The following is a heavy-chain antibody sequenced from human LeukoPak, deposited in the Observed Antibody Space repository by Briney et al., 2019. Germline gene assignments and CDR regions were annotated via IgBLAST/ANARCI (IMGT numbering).Heavy chain of an antibody. CDR3: ARDNCTGTSCHHFDY. CDR2: IKQDGSEK. Sequence: GGSLRLSCAASAFTFTNYWMSWVRQAPGKGLEWVANIKQDGSEKYYVDSVKGRFTISRDNAKNSLYLQMNTLRAKDTAVYYCARDNCTGTSCHHFDYWGQGTLVTVSS. V-gene: IGHV3-7*01. CDR1: AFTFTNYW. D-gene: IGHD2-2*01. J-gene: IGHJ4*02.